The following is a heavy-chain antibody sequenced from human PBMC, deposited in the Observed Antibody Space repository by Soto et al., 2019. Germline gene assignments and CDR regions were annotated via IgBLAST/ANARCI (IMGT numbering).Heavy chain of an antibody. CDR2: ISAYNGNT. J-gene: IGHJ4*02. CDR1: GYTFTSYG. V-gene: IGHV1-18*04. Sequence: WASVKVSCKASGYTFTSYGISGVRQAPGQGLEWMGWISAYNGNTNYAQKLQGRVTMTTDTSTSTAYMELRSLRSDDTAVYYCARDPPLIAEGGGDYWGQGTLVTVSS. CDR3: ARDPPLIAEGGGDY. D-gene: IGHD6-13*01.